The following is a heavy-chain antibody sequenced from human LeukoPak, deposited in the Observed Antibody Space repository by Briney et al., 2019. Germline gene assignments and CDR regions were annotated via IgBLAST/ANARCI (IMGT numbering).Heavy chain of an antibody. J-gene: IGHJ4*02. CDR1: GYTSTSYG. V-gene: IGHV1-18*01. Sequence: ASLKVSCKASGYTSTSYGISWVRQDPGQGLEWMGCNNANTGNTNYAQKLQGRVTLTTDTSTSTAYMELRSLRSDHTPVYYCARECLRFRHIDYWGQGTLVTVSS. D-gene: IGHD5-12*01. CDR2: NNANTGNT. CDR3: ARECLRFRHIDY.